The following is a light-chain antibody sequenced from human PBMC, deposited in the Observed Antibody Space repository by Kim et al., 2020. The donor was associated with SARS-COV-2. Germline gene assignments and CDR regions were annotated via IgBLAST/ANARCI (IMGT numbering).Light chain of an antibody. CDR1: KMGDKY. CDR2: QDK. CDR3: QSWDSSTVV. J-gene: IGLJ3*02. Sequence: SYELTQPPSLSVSPGQAANITCSGPKMGDKYVSWYQQKTGKSPLLVIYQDKKRPSVIPERFSGSNSGNTATLTISGAQPLDEADYYCQSWDSSTVVFGGGTQLTVL. V-gene: IGLV3-1*01.